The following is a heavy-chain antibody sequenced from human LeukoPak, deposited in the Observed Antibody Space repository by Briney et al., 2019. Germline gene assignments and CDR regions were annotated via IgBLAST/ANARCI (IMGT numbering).Heavy chain of an antibody. D-gene: IGHD2/OR15-2a*01. CDR2: ISWNSGNI. J-gene: IGHJ6*03. CDR3: AKDAYGGATFFYYMDV. V-gene: IGHV3-9*01. CDR1: GFTFDSYA. Sequence: PGGSLRLSCAGSGFTFDSYARHWVRQTQGKGLEWVSGISWNSGNIAYADFVGGRFTISRDNAKNSLSLQMNSLSDEDTAVYYCAKDAYGGATFFYYMDVWGKGTTVTVSS.